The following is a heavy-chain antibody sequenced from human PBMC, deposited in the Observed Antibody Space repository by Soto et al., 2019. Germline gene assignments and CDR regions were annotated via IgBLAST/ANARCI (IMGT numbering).Heavy chain of an antibody. J-gene: IGHJ5*02. CDR3: AHIPNYYQYDWFDP. CDR2: IYWDDDK. D-gene: IGHD3-16*01. CDR1: GFSLTTRGVG. V-gene: IGHV2-5*02. Sequence: QITLKESGPTLVKPTQTLTLTCTFSGFSLTTRGVGVGWIRQPPGKALGCLALIYWDDDKRYSPSLQSRPSITKDTSKNQVVLTMTNVDPVDTATYYCAHIPNYYQYDWFDPWGQGTLVSVSS.